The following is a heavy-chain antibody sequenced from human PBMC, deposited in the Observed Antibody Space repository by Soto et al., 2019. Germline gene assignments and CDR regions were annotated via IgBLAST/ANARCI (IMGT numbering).Heavy chain of an antibody. Sequence: SETLSLTCTVSGGSISSGGYYWSWIRQHPGKGLEWIGYIYYSGSTYYNPSLKSRVTISVDTSKNQFSLKLSSVTAADTAVYYCARGFSLLFSAAFFDYWGQGSLVTVSS. CDR2: IYYSGST. J-gene: IGHJ4*02. CDR3: ARGFSLLFSAAFFDY. V-gene: IGHV4-31*03. CDR1: GGSISSGGYY. D-gene: IGHD3-10*02.